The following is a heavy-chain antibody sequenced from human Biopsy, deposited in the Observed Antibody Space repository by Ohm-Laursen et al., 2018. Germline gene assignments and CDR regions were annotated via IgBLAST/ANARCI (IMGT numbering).Heavy chain of an antibody. J-gene: IGHJ4*02. V-gene: IGHV1-18*01. CDR1: GYTFTNYG. CDR2: ISPYNGDT. CDR3: ARDRWPHVTLLGLVVFDF. Sequence: GASVKVSCKASGYTFTNYGISWVRQAPGQGLEWMGWISPYNGDTDYAQKLQGRVTMTTDTSTSIAYMDLRSLRSDDTAVYYCARDRWPHVTLLGLVVFDFWGQGTLVIVSS. D-gene: IGHD3-3*01.